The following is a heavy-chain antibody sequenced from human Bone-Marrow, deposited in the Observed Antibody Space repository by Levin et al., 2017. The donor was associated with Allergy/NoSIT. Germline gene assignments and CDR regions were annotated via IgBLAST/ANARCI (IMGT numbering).Heavy chain of an antibody. CDR3: ARLIRGYTASGGF. Sequence: PGGSLRLSCAASGFTFSSYEMNWVRQAPGKGPEWVAYISGTGANLHYADSVKGRFIISRDNARNSLYLQMNSLRAEDTAVYSCARLIRGYTASGGFWGQGTLVIVSS. J-gene: IGHJ4*02. D-gene: IGHD5-12*01. CDR1: GFTFSSYE. CDR2: ISGTGANL. V-gene: IGHV3-48*03.